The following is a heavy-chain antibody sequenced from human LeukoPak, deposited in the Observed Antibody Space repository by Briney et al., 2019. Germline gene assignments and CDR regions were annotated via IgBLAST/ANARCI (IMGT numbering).Heavy chain of an antibody. CDR1: GFTFSNYA. D-gene: IGHD3-16*01. V-gene: IGHV3-23*01. CDR3: VWGYFFDY. J-gene: IGHJ4*02. CDR2: VSNSGNTA. Sequence: GGSLRLSCAASGFTFSNYAMSWVRQAPGKGLEWVSTVSNSGNTAYYAGSVKGRFTIPRDNSRDTLFLQMNSLRAEDTAIYYCVWGYFFDYWGQGTLVTVSS.